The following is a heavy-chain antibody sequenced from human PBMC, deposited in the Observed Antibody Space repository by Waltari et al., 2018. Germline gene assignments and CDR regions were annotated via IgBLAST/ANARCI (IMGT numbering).Heavy chain of an antibody. D-gene: IGHD7-27*01. J-gene: IGHJ4*02. CDR1: GFTFSSYS. Sequence: EVQLVESGGGLVQPGGSRRLSCAASGFTFSSYSMNWVRQAPGKGLEWVSYISSSSSTIYYADSVKGRFTISRDNAKNSLYLQMNSLRAEDTAVYYCARRTGELDYWGQGTLVTVSS. V-gene: IGHV3-48*01. CDR3: ARRTGELDY. CDR2: ISSSSSTI.